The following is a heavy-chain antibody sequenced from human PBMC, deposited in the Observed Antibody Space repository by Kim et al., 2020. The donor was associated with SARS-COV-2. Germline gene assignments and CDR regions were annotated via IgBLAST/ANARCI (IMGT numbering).Heavy chain of an antibody. CDR2: TYYRSKWIN. CDR3: ARESVSFDY. J-gene: IGHJ4*02. Sequence: SQSLSLTCAISGDSVSSNSASWHWIRLSPSRGLEWLGRTYYRSKWINDSAVSVKSRITINPDTSKNQFSLQLNSVTPYDTALYYCARESVSFDYWGQGTLVTVSS. V-gene: IGHV6-1*01. CDR1: GDSVSSNSAS.